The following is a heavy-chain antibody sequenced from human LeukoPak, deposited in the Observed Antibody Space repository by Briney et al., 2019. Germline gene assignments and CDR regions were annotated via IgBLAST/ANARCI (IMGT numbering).Heavy chain of an antibody. CDR3: AREGDGYNLGSSAFDI. V-gene: IGHV3-11*04. CDR1: GFTFSDYY. J-gene: IGHJ3*02. Sequence: GGSLRLSCAASGFTFSDYYMSWIRQAPGKGLDWVSYISSSGSTIYYADSVKGRFTISRDNAKNSLYLQMNSLRAEDTAVYYCAREGDGYNLGSSAFDIWGQGTMVTVSS. D-gene: IGHD5-24*01. CDR2: ISSSGSTI.